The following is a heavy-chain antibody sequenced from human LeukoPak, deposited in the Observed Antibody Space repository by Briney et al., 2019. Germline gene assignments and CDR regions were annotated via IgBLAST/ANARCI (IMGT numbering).Heavy chain of an antibody. D-gene: IGHD3-10*01. CDR1: GSSMSSGDYY. Sequence: SQTLSLTCTVSGSSMSSGDYYWSWIRQPPGKGLEWIGYIYYSGSTYYNPSLKSRVTISVDTSKNQFSLKLSSVTAADPAVYYCARDWFGDPQAVWGQGTTVTVSS. J-gene: IGHJ6*02. V-gene: IGHV4-30-4*01. CDR2: IYYSGST. CDR3: ARDWFGDPQAV.